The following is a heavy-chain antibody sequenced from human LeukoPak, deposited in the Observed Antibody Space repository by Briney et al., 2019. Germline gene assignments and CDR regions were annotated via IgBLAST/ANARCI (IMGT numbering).Heavy chain of an antibody. CDR1: GDTFSSYA. CDR2: IIPIFGTA. Sequence: SVKVSCKAPGDTFSSYAISWVRQAPGQGLEWMGRIIPIFGTANYAQKFQGRVTITTDESTSTAYMELSSLRSEDTAVYYCARDRLAVPYYFDYWGQGTLVTVSS. V-gene: IGHV1-69*05. J-gene: IGHJ4*02. D-gene: IGHD6-19*01. CDR3: ARDRLAVPYYFDY.